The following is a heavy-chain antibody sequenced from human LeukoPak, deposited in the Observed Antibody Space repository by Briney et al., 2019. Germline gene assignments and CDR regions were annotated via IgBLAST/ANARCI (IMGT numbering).Heavy chain of an antibody. CDR1: GGSLSSYS. Sequence: SETLSLTCAVSGGSLSSYSWSWIRQPPGKGLEWIVYVYYSGSTNYTPSLKSRVTISMDTSKNQFSLNLLYVTAADTDVYYCARLTCGSGTYLFDYWGQGTLVTVSS. J-gene: IGHJ4*02. V-gene: IGHV4-59*08. CDR3: ARLTCGSGTYLFDY. CDR2: VYYSGST. D-gene: IGHD3-10*01.